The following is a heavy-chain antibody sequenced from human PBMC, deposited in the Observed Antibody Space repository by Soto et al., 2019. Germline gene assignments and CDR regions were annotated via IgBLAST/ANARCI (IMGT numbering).Heavy chain of an antibody. CDR1: GFPFSSYS. CDR2: ISGSGGST. Sequence: GGSLRLSCAASGFPFSSYSMNWVRQAPGKGLEWVSAISGSGGSTYYADSVKGRFTISRDNSKNTLYLQMNSLRAEDTAVYYCAKDEYSSSPHWFDPWGQGTLVTVSS. V-gene: IGHV3-23*01. CDR3: AKDEYSSSPHWFDP. J-gene: IGHJ5*02. D-gene: IGHD6-13*01.